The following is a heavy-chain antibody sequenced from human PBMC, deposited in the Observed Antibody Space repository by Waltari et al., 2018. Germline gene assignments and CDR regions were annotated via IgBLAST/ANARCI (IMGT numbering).Heavy chain of an antibody. CDR3: ATWAPSDH. CDR2: FDSDGRVP. D-gene: IGHD3-16*01. Sequence: EVLLEESGGGLVQPGGSLRLSCAASGFTFSSYRMHWVRQAPGKGRVWVSRFDSDGRVPTYADSVKGRYTISRDTAKTTLYLQINSLRVEDTAVYYCATWAPSDHWGQGTLVTVSS. V-gene: IGHV3-74*01. J-gene: IGHJ4*02. CDR1: GFTFSSYR.